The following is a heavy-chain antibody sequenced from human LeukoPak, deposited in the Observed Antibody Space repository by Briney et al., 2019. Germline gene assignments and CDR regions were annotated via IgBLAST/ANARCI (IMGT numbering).Heavy chain of an antibody. D-gene: IGHD6-13*01. CDR1: GGSISSGDYN. J-gene: IGHJ4*02. CDR2: IYYSGST. CDR3: ARVDGSSWYYFDY. V-gene: IGHV4-30-4*02. Sequence: SETLSLTCTVSGGSISSGDYNWSWIRQPPGKGLEWIGYIYYSGSTYYNPSLKSRVTISVDTSKNQFSLKLSSVTAADTAVYYCARVDGSSWYYFDYWGQGTLVTVSS.